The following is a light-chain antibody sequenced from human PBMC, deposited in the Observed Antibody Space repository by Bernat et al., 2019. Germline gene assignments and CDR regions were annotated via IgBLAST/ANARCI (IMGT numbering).Light chain of an antibody. CDR3: SSYASSTTVL. CDR2: EVT. CDR1: SSDVGTYNL. Sequence: QSALTQPASVPGSPGQSITISCTGTSSDVGTYNLVSWYQQYPGKAPKLIIYEVTKGPSGVSNRFSGSKSGNTASLTISGLQAEDEADYYCSSYASSTTVLFGGGTKLTVL. V-gene: IGLV2-23*02. J-gene: IGLJ2*01.